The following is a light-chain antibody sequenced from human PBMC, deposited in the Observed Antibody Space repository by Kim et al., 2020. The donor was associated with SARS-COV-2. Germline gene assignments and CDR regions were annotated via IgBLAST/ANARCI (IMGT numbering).Light chain of an antibody. CDR3: QQYGRPPLT. CDR1: QSVSSTY. J-gene: IGKJ4*01. V-gene: IGKV3-20*01. Sequence: ESVLTQSPGTLSLSPGERATLSCRASQSVSSTYLAWYQQKPGQAPRLLIYGASSRATGIPDRFGGSGSGTDFTLTISRLEPEDFAVYYCQQYGRPPLTFGGGTKV. CDR2: GAS.